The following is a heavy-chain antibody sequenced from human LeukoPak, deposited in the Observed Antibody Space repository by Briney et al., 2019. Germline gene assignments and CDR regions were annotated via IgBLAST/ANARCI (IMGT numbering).Heavy chain of an antibody. V-gene: IGHV4-59*12. D-gene: IGHD2-21*01. CDR1: GGSISSYY. CDR2: IYYSGST. CDR3: ARGLIGALWK. J-gene: IGHJ4*02. Sequence: SETLSLTCTVSGGSISSYYWSWIRQPPGKGLEWIGYIYYSGSTYYNPSLKSRVTISVDRSKNQFSLKLSSVTAADTAVYYCARGLIGALWKWGQGTLVTVSS.